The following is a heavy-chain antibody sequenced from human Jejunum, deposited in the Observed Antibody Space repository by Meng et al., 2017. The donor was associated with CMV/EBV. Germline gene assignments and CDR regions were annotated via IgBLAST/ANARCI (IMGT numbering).Heavy chain of an antibody. D-gene: IGHD1-14*01. Sequence: GYSISSGYYWTWVRQPPGKGLEWIGSMYYTGSTNYNPSLKSRVTISVDTSKNQFSLKLSSVTAADTAVYYCARNSEPLYYYYGMDVWGQGTTVTVSS. J-gene: IGHJ6*02. CDR2: MYYTGST. V-gene: IGHV4-38-2*01. CDR3: ARNSEPLYYYYGMDV. CDR1: GYSISSGYY.